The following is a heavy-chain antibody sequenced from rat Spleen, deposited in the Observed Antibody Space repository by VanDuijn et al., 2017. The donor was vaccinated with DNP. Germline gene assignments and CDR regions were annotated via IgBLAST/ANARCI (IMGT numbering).Heavy chain of an antibody. Sequence: EVQLVESGGGLVQPGRSLKLSCAASGFTFSNYDMAWVRQAPGKGLEWVATISYDGLRTYYRDSVKGRFTISRDDTKGTLYLQMDSLRSDDTATYYCARDNYGTSGALDPWGQGTSVTVSS. D-gene: IGHD1-11*01. J-gene: IGHJ4*01. V-gene: IGHV5-7*01. CDR3: ARDNYGTSGALDP. CDR2: ISYDGLRT. CDR1: GFTFSNYD.